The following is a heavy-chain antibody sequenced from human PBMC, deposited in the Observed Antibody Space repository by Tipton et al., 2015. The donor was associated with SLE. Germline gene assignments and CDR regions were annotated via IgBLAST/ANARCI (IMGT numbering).Heavy chain of an antibody. CDR1: GGSINAYY. Sequence: TLSLTCTVSGGSINAYYWSWIRQPPGKGLEWIGYIYYSGSTNYNPSLKSRVTISVDTSKNQFSLKLSSVTAADTAVYYCARLNRYDAFDIWGQGTMVTVSS. V-gene: IGHV4-59*01. CDR3: ARLNRYDAFDI. J-gene: IGHJ3*02. CDR2: IYYSGST. D-gene: IGHD1-14*01.